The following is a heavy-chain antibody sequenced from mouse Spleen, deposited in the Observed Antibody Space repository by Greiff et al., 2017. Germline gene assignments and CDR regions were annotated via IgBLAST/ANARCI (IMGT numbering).Heavy chain of an antibody. D-gene: IGHD4-1*01. CDR1: GYTFTSYW. CDR3: ASPWGGDYFDY. Sequence: QVQLKQPGAELVKPGASVKLSCKASGYTFTSYWMHWVKQRPGQGLEWIGMIHPNSGSTNYNEKFKSKATLTVDKSSSTAYMQLSSLTSEDSAVYYCASPWGGDYFDYWGQGTTLTVSS. J-gene: IGHJ2*01. CDR2: IHPNSGST. V-gene: IGHV1-64*01.